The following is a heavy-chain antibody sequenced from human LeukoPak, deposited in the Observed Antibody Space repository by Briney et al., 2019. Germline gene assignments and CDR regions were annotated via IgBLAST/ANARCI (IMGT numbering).Heavy chain of an antibody. V-gene: IGHV3-30-3*01. CDR3: AYRPFDWFAALDP. D-gene: IGHD3-9*01. CDR2: ISYDGSNK. J-gene: IGHJ5*02. Sequence: GGSLRLSCAASGFTFSSYAMHWVRQAPGKGLEWVAVISYDGSNKYYADSVKGRFTISRDNSKNTLYLQMNSLRAEDTAVYYCAYRPFDWFAALDPWGQGTLVTVSS. CDR1: GFTFSSYA.